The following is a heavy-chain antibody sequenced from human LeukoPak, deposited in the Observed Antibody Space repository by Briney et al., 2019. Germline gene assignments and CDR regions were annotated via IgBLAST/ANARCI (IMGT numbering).Heavy chain of an antibody. J-gene: IGHJ3*02. Sequence: GGSLRLSCAASGFTFSSYAMHWVRQAPGKGLEWVAVISYDGSNKYYADSVKGRFTISRDNSKNTLYLQMNSLRAEDTAVYYCARHSSGWYTAFDIWGQGTMVTVSS. D-gene: IGHD6-19*01. CDR3: ARHSSGWYTAFDI. CDR1: GFTFSSYA. V-gene: IGHV3-30-3*01. CDR2: ISYDGSNK.